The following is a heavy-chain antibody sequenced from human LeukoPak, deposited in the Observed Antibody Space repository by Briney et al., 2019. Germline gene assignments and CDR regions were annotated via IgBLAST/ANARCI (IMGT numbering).Heavy chain of an antibody. CDR3: ARDLFCTGGACNFRGAFDI. D-gene: IGHD2-8*02. Sequence: SETLSLTCAVYGGSFSGYYWSWIRQPPGKGLEWIGEINHSGSTNYNPSLKSRVTITVDTSKNQFSLNLSSVTAADTAVYYCARDLFCTGGACNFRGAFDIWGQGTMVTVSS. CDR2: INHSGST. V-gene: IGHV4-34*01. CDR1: GGSFSGYY. J-gene: IGHJ3*02.